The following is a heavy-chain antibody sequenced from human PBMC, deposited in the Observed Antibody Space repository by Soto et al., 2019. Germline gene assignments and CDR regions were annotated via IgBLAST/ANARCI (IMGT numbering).Heavy chain of an antibody. V-gene: IGHV3-23*01. CDR1: GVTVSSYA. CDR3: AKWENDYGDSAAAGAFDI. J-gene: IGHJ3*02. Sequence: GGSLRLGCAASGVTVSSYAMSGVRQAPGKGLEWVSAISGSGGSTYYADSVKGRFTISRDNSKNTLYLQMNSLRAEDTAVYYCAKWENDYGDSAAAGAFDIWGQGTMVTVSS. D-gene: IGHD4-17*01. CDR2: ISGSGGST.